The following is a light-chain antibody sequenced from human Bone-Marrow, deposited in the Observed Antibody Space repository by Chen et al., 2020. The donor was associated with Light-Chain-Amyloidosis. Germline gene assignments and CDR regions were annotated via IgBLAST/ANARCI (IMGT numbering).Light chain of an antibody. CDR1: NIGSTS. CDR3: QVWERSSDRPV. CDR2: DDS. Sequence: SYVLTQPSSVSVAPGQTATIACGGNNIGSTSVHWYQQTPGQAPLLVVYDDSDQPSGIPERLSGSNSGNTATLTISRVEAGDEADYYCQVWERSSDRPVFGGGTKLTVL. V-gene: IGLV3-21*02. J-gene: IGLJ3*02.